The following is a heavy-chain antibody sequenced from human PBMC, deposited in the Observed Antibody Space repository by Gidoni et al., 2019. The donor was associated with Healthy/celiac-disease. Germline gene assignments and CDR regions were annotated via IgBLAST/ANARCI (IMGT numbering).Heavy chain of an antibody. D-gene: IGHD1-26*01. CDR3: TRARGGGLLRLGY. J-gene: IGHJ4*02. V-gene: IGHV3-49*05. CDR1: GFQFGDYA. Sequence: EVQLVESGGGWVKPGRSLRLACTASGFQFGDYAMSWFRQAPGKGLDWVGCIRSKAYGGTTESAASVKGRFTISRDDSKSIAYLQMNSLKTEDTSLYYCTRARGGGLLRLGYWGQGTLVTVSS. CDR2: IRSKAYGGTT.